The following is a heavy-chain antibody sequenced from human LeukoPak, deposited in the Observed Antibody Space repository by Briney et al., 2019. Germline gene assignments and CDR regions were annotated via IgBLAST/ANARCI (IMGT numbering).Heavy chain of an antibody. Sequence: GGYLRLSCTATEVTFSIYTVSWVRQAPWKGLDWVLTISGSGGSTYYADSVKGRFTISRDNSKNTLYLQMNSLRAEDTAVYYCAKDRRGATTLYYFDYWGQGTLVTVSS. V-gene: IGHV3-23*01. CDR3: AKDRRGATTLYYFDY. J-gene: IGHJ4*02. CDR2: ISGSGGST. CDR1: EVTFSIYT. D-gene: IGHD1-26*01.